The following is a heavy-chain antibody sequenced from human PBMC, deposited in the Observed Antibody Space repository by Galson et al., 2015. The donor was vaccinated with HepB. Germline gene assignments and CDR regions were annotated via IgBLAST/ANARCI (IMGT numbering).Heavy chain of an antibody. D-gene: IGHD5-12*01. CDR3: ARHGLYSGYDVSVDWYFDL. J-gene: IGHJ2*01. Sequence: SETLSLTCTVSGGSISSYYWSWIRQPPGKGLEWIGYIYYSGSTNYNPSLKSRVTISVDTSKNQFSLKLSSVTAADTAVYYCARHGLYSGYDVSVDWYFDLWGRGTLVTVSS. CDR1: GGSISSYY. CDR2: IYYSGST. V-gene: IGHV4-59*08.